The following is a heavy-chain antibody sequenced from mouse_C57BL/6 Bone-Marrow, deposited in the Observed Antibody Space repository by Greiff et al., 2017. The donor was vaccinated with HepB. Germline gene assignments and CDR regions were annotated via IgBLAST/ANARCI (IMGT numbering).Heavy chain of an antibody. J-gene: IGHJ3*01. CDR2: FHPYNDDT. V-gene: IGHV1-47*01. CDR1: GYTFTTYP. CDR3: ARRGNYVSSLGFAY. Sequence: QVQLQQSGAELVKPGASVKMSCKASGYTFTTYPIEWLKQNHGKSLEWIGNFHPYNDDTKYNEKFKGKATLTVDKSSSTVYLELSRLTSDDSAVYCCARRGNYVSSLGFAYWGQGTLVTVAA. D-gene: IGHD1-1*01.